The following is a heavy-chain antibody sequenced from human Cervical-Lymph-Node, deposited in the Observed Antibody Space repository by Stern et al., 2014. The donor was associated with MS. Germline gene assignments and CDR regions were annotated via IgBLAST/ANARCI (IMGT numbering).Heavy chain of an antibody. V-gene: IGHV3-43*01. CDR3: GRSHVDTALGIDS. CDR1: GFSFDDYN. D-gene: IGHD5-18*01. Sequence: VQLVQSGGGVVQPGGSLRLSCAASGFSFDDYNMHWVRQPPGKGLEWVSLITWDGDSTYYADSVKGRFTISRDKTKNSLYLQMNSLRSEDSALYYCGRSHVDTALGIDSWGQGTLVTVSS. J-gene: IGHJ4*02. CDR2: ITWDGDST.